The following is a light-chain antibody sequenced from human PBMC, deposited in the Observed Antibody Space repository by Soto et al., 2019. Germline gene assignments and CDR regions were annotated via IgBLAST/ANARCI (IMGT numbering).Light chain of an antibody. CDR3: QQYNEWPPLT. CDR1: QGINSY. CDR2: AAS. Sequence: DIQMTQSPSAMSASVGDRVTITCRASQGINSYLAWFQQKPGKVPKRLIYAASNLESGVPSRFSGSGSGTEFTLTINSLQPEDFAVYFCQQYNEWPPLTFGGGTKVEI. J-gene: IGKJ4*01. V-gene: IGKV1-17*03.